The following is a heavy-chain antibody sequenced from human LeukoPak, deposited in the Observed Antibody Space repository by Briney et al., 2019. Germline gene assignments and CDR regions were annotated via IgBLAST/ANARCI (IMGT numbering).Heavy chain of an antibody. CDR1: GFTFSSYG. D-gene: IGHD6-13*01. V-gene: IGHV3-30*03. J-gene: IGHJ4*02. Sequence: PGGSLRLSCAASGFTFSSYGMHWFRQAPGKGREWVAVISYDGSNKYYADSVKGRFTISRDNAKNSLYLQMNSLRAEDTAVYYCVRAAAAGQYRSFEYWGQGTLVTVSS. CDR2: ISYDGSNK. CDR3: VRAAAAGQYRSFEY.